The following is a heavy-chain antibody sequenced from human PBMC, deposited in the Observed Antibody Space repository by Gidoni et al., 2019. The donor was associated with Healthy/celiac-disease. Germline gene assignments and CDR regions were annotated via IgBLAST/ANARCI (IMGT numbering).Heavy chain of an antibody. CDR3: TTVSYDSSGYYSLEYFDY. V-gene: IGHV3-15*01. CDR1: GFTFSNAW. Sequence: EVQLVESGGGLVKPGGSLRLSCAASGFTFSNAWLRWVRQAPGKGLEWVGRIKSKTDGGTTDYAAPVKGRFTISRDDSKNTLYLQMNSLKTEDTAVYYCTTVSYDSSGYYSLEYFDYWGQGTLVTVSS. J-gene: IGHJ4*02. CDR2: IKSKTDGGTT. D-gene: IGHD3-22*01.